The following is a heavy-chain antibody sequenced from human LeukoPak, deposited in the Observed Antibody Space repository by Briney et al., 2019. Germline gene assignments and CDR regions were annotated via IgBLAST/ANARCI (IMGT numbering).Heavy chain of an antibody. J-gene: IGHJ4*02. CDR1: RFTVSSNY. D-gene: IGHD2-15*01. CDR3: ARVDCSGGSCYWSY. Sequence: GGSLRLSCVASRFTVSSNYMSRVRQAPGKGLEWVSIIYSGSNTYYADSVKGRFTISRDNSENTLHLQMNSLRAEDTAVYYCARVDCSGGSCYWSYWGQGTLVTVSS. V-gene: IGHV3-53*01. CDR2: IYSGSNT.